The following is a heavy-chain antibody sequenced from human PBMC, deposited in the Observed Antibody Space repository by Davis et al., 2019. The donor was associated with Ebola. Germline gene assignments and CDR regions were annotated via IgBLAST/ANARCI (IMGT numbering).Heavy chain of an antibody. CDR3: ARDRKDIVVVPAEWFDP. D-gene: IGHD2-2*01. CDR2: ISAYNGNT. CDR1: GYTFTSYG. V-gene: IGHV1-18*01. Sequence: ASVKVSCKASGYTFTSYGISWVRQAPGQGLEWMGWISAYNGNTNYAQKLQGRVTMTTDTSTSTAYMELRSLRSDDTAVYYCARDRKDIVVVPAEWFDPWGQGTLVTVSS. J-gene: IGHJ5*02.